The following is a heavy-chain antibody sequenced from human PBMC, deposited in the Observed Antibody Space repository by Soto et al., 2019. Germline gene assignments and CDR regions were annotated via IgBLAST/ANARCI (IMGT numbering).Heavy chain of an antibody. CDR2: TSGTGGST. D-gene: IGHD3-22*01. V-gene: IGHV3-23*01. J-gene: IGHJ6*02. Sequence: EVQLLESGGGLVQPGGSLRLSCEASGFTLSSYAMSWVRQAPGKGLEWVSGTSGTGGSTYYADSVKGRLTISRDNSKKTLYLQMNSLRAEDTALYYCARGEGFYDSTGYSSPHAMDVWGQGTTVTVSS. CDR3: ARGEGFYDSTGYSSPHAMDV. CDR1: GFTLSSYA.